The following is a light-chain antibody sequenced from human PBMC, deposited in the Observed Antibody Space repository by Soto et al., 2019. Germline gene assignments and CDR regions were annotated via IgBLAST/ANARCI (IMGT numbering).Light chain of an antibody. V-gene: IGLV2-11*01. J-gene: IGLJ1*01. Sequence: QSALTQPRSVSGSPGQSVAISCTGTGSDVGGYNYVSWYQQYPDKAPKVIIYDVTKWPAGVPDRFSGSKSGNTASLTISGLQTDDEADYYCCSYAGSYTYVFGTGTKVTVL. CDR2: DVT. CDR3: CSYAGSYTYV. CDR1: GSDVGGYNY.